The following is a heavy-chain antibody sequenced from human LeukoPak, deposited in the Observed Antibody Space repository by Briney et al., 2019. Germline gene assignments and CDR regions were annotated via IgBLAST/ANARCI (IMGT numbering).Heavy chain of an antibody. D-gene: IGHD2-2*01. V-gene: IGHV3-21*01. CDR3: ARDFTSSRTRWFDP. Sequence: SGGSLRLSCAASGFTFSSYSMNWVRQAPGKGLEWVSSISSSSSYIYYADSVKGRFTISRDNAKNSLYLQMNSLRAEDTAVYYCARDFTSSRTRWFDPWGQGTLVTVSS. CDR2: ISSSSSYI. J-gene: IGHJ5*02. CDR1: GFTFSSYS.